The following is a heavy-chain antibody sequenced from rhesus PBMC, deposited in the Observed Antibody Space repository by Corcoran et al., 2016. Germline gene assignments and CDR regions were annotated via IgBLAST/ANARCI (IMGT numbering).Heavy chain of an antibody. J-gene: IGHJ6*01. CDR2: ISNVGGTT. CDR1: GFTFSSYG. D-gene: IGHD3-3*01. Sequence: EVQLVESGGGLVQPGGSLRLSCAASGFTFSSYGMSWVRQAPGKGLGWVSYISNVGGTTYYADSVKGRFTISRDNSKNTLSLQMNSLRAEDTAVYYCAKDRPFWSGYNYYGLDSWGQGVVVIVSS. V-gene: IGHV3S5*01. CDR3: AKDRPFWSGYNYYGLDS.